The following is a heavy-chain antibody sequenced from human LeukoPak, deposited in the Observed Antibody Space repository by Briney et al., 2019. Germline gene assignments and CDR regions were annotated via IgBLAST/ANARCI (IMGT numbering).Heavy chain of an antibody. Sequence: GGSLRLSCAASGFTFSDYYMSWIRQAPGKGLEWVSYISSSGSTIYYADSVKGRFTISRDNAKTSLYLQMNSLRAEDTAIYYCARGSPVSTNHAFDLWGQGTVVTVSS. V-gene: IGHV3-11*04. CDR2: ISSSGSTI. J-gene: IGHJ3*01. CDR3: ARGSPVSTNHAFDL. CDR1: GFTFSDYY.